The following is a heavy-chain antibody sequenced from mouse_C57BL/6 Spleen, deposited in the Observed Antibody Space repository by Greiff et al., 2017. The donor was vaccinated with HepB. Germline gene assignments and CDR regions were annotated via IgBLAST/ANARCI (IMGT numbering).Heavy chain of an antibody. CDR2: INYDGSST. CDR3: ARDRTVVATSSYYFDY. Sequence: EVKLMESEGGLVQPGSSMKLSCTASGFTFSDYYMAWVRQVPEKGLEWVANINYDGSSTYYLDSLKSRFIISRDNAKNILYLQMSSLKSEDTATYYCARDRTVVATSSYYFDYWGQGTTLTVSS. J-gene: IGHJ2*01. V-gene: IGHV5-16*01. CDR1: GFTFSDYY. D-gene: IGHD1-1*01.